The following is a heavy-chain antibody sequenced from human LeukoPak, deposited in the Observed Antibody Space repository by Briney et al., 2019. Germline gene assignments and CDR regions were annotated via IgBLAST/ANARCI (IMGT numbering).Heavy chain of an antibody. CDR2: ISAYNGNT. V-gene: IGHV1-18*01. J-gene: IGHJ6*02. CDR3: ARDHGMPRKLDV. D-gene: IGHD2-2*01. CDR1: GYTFTSYG. Sequence: GASVKVSCKASGYTFTSYGISWVRQAPGQGLDWMEWISAYNGNTNYAQNLQGRVTMTTDTSESTAYRELRRLRSDDTAVYSCARDHGMPRKLDVWGQGTTVTVSS.